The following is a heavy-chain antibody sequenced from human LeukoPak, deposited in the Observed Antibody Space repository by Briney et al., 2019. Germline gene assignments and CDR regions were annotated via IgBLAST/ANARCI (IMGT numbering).Heavy chain of an antibody. D-gene: IGHD6-19*01. V-gene: IGHV4-34*01. Sequence: SXXLSLTCAVYGGSFSGYYWSWLRQPPGKGMEWIGEINHSGSTNYNPSLKSRVTISVDTSKNQFSLKLSSVTAADTAVYYCAVAVAGDWFDPWGQGTLVTVSS. CDR1: GGSFSGYY. J-gene: IGHJ5*02. CDR3: AVAVAGDWFDP. CDR2: INHSGST.